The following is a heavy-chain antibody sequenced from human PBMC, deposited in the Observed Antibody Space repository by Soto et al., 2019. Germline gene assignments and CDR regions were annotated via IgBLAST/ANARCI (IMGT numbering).Heavy chain of an antibody. CDR1: GYTFTGYF. V-gene: IGHV1-2*02. CDR2: INPNSGAT. J-gene: IGHJ5*02. Sequence: RASVKVSCKASGYTFTGYFMHWVRQAPGQGLEWMGWINPNSGATKYAQKFQGRVTLSRDTSILTAYMELSGLRSDDTAVYYCARGGGTILAPLPWGQGTLVTVSS. D-gene: IGHD3-3*01. CDR3: ARGGGTILAPLP.